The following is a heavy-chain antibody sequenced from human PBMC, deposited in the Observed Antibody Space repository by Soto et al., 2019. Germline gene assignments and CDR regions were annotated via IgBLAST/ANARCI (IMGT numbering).Heavy chain of an antibody. D-gene: IGHD3-3*01. Sequence: GGSLRLSCAASGFTFSSYSMNWVRQAPGKGLEWVSYISSSSSTIYYADSVKGRFTISRDNAKNSLYLHMNSLRAEDTAVYYCARDVREDILGELSYDFWSGYSRSWFDPWGQGTLVTVSS. CDR1: GFTFSSYS. J-gene: IGHJ5*02. CDR2: ISSSSSTI. CDR3: ARDVREDILGELSYDFWSGYSRSWFDP. V-gene: IGHV3-48*01.